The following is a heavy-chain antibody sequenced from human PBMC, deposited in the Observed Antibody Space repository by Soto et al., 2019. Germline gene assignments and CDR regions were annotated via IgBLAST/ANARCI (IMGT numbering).Heavy chain of an antibody. Sequence: GASVKVSCKASGYTFTSYGISWVRQAPGQGLEWMGWISAYNGNTNYAQKLQGRVTMTTDTSTSTAYMELRSLRSDDTAVYYCARSVPAAITISDAFDIWGQGTMITVSS. J-gene: IGHJ3*02. D-gene: IGHD2-2*01. CDR2: ISAYNGNT. V-gene: IGHV1-18*01. CDR3: ARSVPAAITISDAFDI. CDR1: GYTFTSYG.